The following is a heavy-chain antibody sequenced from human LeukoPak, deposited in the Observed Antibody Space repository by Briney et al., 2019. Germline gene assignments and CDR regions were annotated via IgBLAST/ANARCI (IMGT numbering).Heavy chain of an antibody. CDR2: IIPIFGTA. CDR3: ARVSYYYDSSGYPPFDY. Sequence: SVKVSCKASGGTFSSYAISWVRQAPGQGLEWMGGIIPIFGTANYAQKFQGRVTITADGSTSTAYMELSSLRSEDTAVYYCARVSYYYDSSGYPPFDYWGQGTLVTVSS. V-gene: IGHV1-69*01. D-gene: IGHD3-22*01. CDR1: GGTFSSYA. J-gene: IGHJ4*02.